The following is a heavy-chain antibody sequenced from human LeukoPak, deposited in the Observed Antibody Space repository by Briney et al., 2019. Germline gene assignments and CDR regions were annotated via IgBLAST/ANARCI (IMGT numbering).Heavy chain of an antibody. J-gene: IGHJ6*02. V-gene: IGHV3-53*01. Sequence: GGSLRLSCAASGFTVSSNYMSWVRQAPGKGLEWVSVIYSGGSTYYADSVKGRFTISRDNSKNTLYLQMNSLRAEDTAVYYCASTSNYDFWSGYSPGGMDVWGQGTTVTVSS. CDR1: GFTVSSNY. CDR3: ASTSNYDFWSGYSPGGMDV. CDR2: IYSGGST. D-gene: IGHD3-3*01.